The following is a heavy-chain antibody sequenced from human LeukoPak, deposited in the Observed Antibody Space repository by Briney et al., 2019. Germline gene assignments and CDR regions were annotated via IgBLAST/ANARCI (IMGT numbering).Heavy chain of an antibody. V-gene: IGHV3-21*01. CDR3: ARGEYLADYGDYFDY. CDR1: GFTFTAYT. J-gene: IGHJ4*02. Sequence: KTGGSLRHSCAASGFTFTAYTMNWVRQAPGKGLEWVSSISSSSSYIFYADSVKGRFTISRDNAKNSLYLQMNSLRAEDTAVYYCARGEYLADYGDYFDYWGQGTQVTVSS. D-gene: IGHD4-17*01. CDR2: ISSSSSYI.